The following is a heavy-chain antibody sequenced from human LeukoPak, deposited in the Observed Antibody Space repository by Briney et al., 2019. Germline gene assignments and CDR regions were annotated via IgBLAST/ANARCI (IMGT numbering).Heavy chain of an antibody. CDR3: AKDKVGSTTLYFDY. D-gene: IGHD1-26*01. Sequence: PGGSLRLSCTASGFTFSNFAMRWVGQAAGKGMEWVSTISGSGGSTYYADSVKGRLTISRDNSKNTLYLQMNSLRAEDTAVYYCAKDKVGSTTLYFDYWGQGTLVTVSS. J-gene: IGHJ4*02. V-gene: IGHV3-23*01. CDR2: ISGSGGST. CDR1: GFTFSNFA.